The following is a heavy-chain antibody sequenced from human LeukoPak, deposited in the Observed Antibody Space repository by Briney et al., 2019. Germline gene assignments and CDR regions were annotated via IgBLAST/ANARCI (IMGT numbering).Heavy chain of an antibody. CDR1: GFTFSSYA. J-gene: IGHJ3*02. D-gene: IGHD5-12*01. CDR3: SIYGGSGTNAFDM. CDR2: ISGGGGPT. V-gene: IGHV3-23*01. Sequence: PGGSLRLACAASGFTFSSYAMSWVRQAPGKGLEWVSVISGGGGPTYYADSVKGRFTISRDNSKNTLYLRMHSLRAEDTAVYHCSIYGGSGTNAFDMWGQGTMVTVSS.